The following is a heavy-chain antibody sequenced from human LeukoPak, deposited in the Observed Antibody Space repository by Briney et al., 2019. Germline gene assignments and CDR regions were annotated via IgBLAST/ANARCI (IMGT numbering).Heavy chain of an antibody. D-gene: IGHD2/OR15-2a*01. Sequence: SSETLSLTCTVSGGSISSYYWSWIRQPPGKGLEWIAYISDIGSINYNPSLKSRVTISLETSKNQFSLKLGSVTAADTAVYYCAGHHPRNTVDFWGQGTLVTVSS. CDR2: ISDIGSI. CDR1: GGSISSYY. J-gene: IGHJ4*02. V-gene: IGHV4-59*08. CDR3: AGHHPRNTVDF.